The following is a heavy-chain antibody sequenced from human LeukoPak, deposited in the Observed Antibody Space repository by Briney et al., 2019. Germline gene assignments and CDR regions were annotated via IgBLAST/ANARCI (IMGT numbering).Heavy chain of an antibody. CDR3: ARGRPIDY. CDR2: INQSGST. V-gene: IGHV4-34*01. CDR1: GGSFSGYY. Sequence: SETLSLTCAVFGGSFSGYYWTWIRQPPGKGLEWIGEINQSGSTNYNASLKGRVTMSVDTSKNQFSLKLSSVTAADSAVYYCARGRPIDYWGQGTLVTVSS. J-gene: IGHJ4*02.